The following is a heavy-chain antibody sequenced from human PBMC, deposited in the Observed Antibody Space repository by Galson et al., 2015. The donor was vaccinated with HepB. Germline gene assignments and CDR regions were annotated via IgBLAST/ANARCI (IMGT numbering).Heavy chain of an antibody. V-gene: IGHV1-2*06. J-gene: IGHJ2*01. CDR2: INPNSGGT. D-gene: IGHD4-17*01. CDR3: ARVDTVTTDWYFDL. CDR1: GYTFTGYY. Sequence: SVKVSCKASGYTFTGYYMHWMRQAPGQGLEWMGRINPNSGGTNYAQKFQGRVTMTRDTSISTAYMELSRLRSDDTAVYYCARVDTVTTDWYFDLWGRGTLVTVSS.